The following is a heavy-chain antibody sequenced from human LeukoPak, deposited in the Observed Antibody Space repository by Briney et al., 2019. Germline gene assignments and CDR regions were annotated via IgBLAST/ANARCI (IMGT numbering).Heavy chain of an antibody. CDR1: GVSIAKNFDY. CDR2: IYTNGGT. D-gene: IGHD4-11*01. CDR3: ARLQEGHDY. J-gene: IGHJ4*02. V-gene: IGHV4-61*02. Sequence: SDPLSLTCTVSGVSIAKNFDYWRWLPQPAGKVLEWIGRIYTNGGTDYNPSLKSRVTISLDTAKNQFSLKMASVSAADTAVYYCARLQEGHDYWGQGTLVTVSS.